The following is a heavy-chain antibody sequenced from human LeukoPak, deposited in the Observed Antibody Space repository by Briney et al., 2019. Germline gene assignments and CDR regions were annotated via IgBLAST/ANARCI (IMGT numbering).Heavy chain of an antibody. CDR1: GGSISSYY. D-gene: IGHD5-24*01. V-gene: IGHV4-59*01. CDR2: IYYSGST. CDR3: ARVEMATMDY. J-gene: IGHJ4*02. Sequence: SETLSLTCTVSGGSISSYYWSWIRQPPGKGLEWIGYIYYSGSTNYNPSPKSRVTISVDTSKNQFSLKLSSVTAADTAVYYCARVEMATMDYWGQGTLVTVSS.